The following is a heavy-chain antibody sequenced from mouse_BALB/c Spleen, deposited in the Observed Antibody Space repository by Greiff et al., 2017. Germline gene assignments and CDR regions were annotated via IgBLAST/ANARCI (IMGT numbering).Heavy chain of an antibody. V-gene: IGHV3-8*02. CDR3: ARRQLGLRTFPYDFDY. D-gene: IGHD3-2*01. Sequence: VQLKESGPSLVTPSQTLSLTCSVTGDSITSGYWNWIRKFPGNKLEYMGYISYSGSTYYNPSLKSRISITRDTSKNQYYLQLNSVTTEDTATYYWARRQLGLRTFPYDFDYWGQGTTLTVSS. CDR2: ISYSGST. J-gene: IGHJ2*01. CDR1: GDSITSGY.